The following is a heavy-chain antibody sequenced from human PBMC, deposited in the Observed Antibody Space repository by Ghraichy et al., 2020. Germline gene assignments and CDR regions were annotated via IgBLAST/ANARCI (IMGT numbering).Heavy chain of an antibody. Sequence: GGSLRLSCAASGFTFSSYAMSWVRQAPGKGLEWVSAISGSGGSTYYADSVKGRFTISRDNSKNTLYLQMNSLRAEDTAVYYCANEYCSSTSCYERFDYWGQGTLVTVSS. V-gene: IGHV3-23*01. J-gene: IGHJ4*02. CDR2: ISGSGGST. CDR3: ANEYCSSTSCYERFDY. D-gene: IGHD2-2*01. CDR1: GFTFSSYA.